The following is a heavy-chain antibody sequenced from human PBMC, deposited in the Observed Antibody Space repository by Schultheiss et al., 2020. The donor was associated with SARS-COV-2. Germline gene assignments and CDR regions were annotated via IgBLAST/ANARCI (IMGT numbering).Heavy chain of an antibody. V-gene: IGHV3-74*01. CDR1: GFTFSSYW. CDR2: INSDGSST. CDR3: ARDEHNWNDFWWGARLDY. Sequence: GESLKISCAASGFTFSSYWMHWVRQAPGKGLVWVSRINSDGSSTSYADSVKGRFTISRDNAKNTLYLQMNSLRAEDTAVYYCARDEHNWNDFWWGARLDYWGQGTLVTVSS. D-gene: IGHD1-20*01. J-gene: IGHJ4*02.